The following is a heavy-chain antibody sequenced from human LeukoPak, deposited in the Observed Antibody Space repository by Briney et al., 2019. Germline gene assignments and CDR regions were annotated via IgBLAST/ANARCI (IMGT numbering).Heavy chain of an antibody. V-gene: IGHV3-30-3*01. J-gene: IGHJ4*02. Sequence: PGGPLRLSCAASGFSFSSFAMHWVRQAPGKGLEWVAVISSDGSNKYYGDSVKGRFTISRDNSKNIQYLEMNSLRAEDTAVYYCAKDLTPVGEQWLVQGGVLFDYWGQGTLVTVSS. CDR2: ISSDGSNK. CDR3: AKDLTPVGEQWLVQGGVLFDY. CDR1: GFSFSSFA. D-gene: IGHD6-19*01.